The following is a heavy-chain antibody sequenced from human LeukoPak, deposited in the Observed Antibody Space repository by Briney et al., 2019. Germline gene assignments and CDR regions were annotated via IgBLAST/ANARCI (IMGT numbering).Heavy chain of an antibody. CDR2: FDPEDGET. V-gene: IGHV1-24*01. D-gene: IGHD3-9*01. J-gene: IGHJ4*02. CDR3: ATHLGFYDILTGYSH. Sequence: ASVKVSCKVSGYILTELSIHWVRQAPGKGLEWMGGFDPEDGETIYAQKFQGRVTMTGDTSTDTAYMELSSLRSEDTAVYYCATHLGFYDILTGYSHWGQGTLVTVSS. CDR1: GYILTELS.